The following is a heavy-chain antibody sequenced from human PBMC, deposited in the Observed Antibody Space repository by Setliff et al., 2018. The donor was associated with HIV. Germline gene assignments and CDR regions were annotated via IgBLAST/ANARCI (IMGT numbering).Heavy chain of an antibody. CDR3: ARLPQD. Sequence: SETLSLTCTVSGGSISSYYFSWIRQPPGKGLEWIGYIYNDGSTIYNPSLNSRVTITVDTSKNQISLQLTSVTAEDTALYYCARLPQDWGQGTLVT. J-gene: IGHJ4*02. CDR2: IYNDGST. V-gene: IGHV4-59*08. CDR1: GGSISSYY.